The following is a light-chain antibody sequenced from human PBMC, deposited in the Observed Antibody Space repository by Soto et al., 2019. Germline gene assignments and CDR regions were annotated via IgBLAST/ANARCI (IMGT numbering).Light chain of an antibody. J-gene: IGKJ1*01. Sequence: EFVLTQSPGTLSLSPGERATLSCRASQSLTNSFIAWYQQRPGQAPRLLIYDTSSRASGIPDRFSGSGSGTDFTLTISRLEPEDFAVYYCQQYGSSQTFGQGTKVDIK. CDR1: QSLTNSF. V-gene: IGKV3-20*01. CDR3: QQYGSSQT. CDR2: DTS.